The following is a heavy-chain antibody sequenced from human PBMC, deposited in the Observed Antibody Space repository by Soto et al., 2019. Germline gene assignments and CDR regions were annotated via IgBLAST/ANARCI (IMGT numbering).Heavy chain of an antibody. J-gene: IGHJ4*02. CDR1: EFTFSSYA. Sequence: GGSLRLSCAASEFTFSSYAMRWVRQAPGKGLDWVSAIRGSGGSTYYADSVKGRFTISRDNSKNTLYLQMNSLRAEDTAVYYCAGEYCANGVCYAYFDYWGQGALVTVSS. CDR2: IRGSGGST. CDR3: AGEYCANGVCYAYFDY. V-gene: IGHV3-23*01. D-gene: IGHD2-8*01.